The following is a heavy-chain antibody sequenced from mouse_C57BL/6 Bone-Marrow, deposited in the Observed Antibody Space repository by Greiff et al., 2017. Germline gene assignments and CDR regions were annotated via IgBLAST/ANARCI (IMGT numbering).Heavy chain of an antibody. J-gene: IGHJ2*01. CDR3: ARESLYCSDY. Sequence: QVQLQQPGAELVKPGASVKLSCKASGYTFTSSWMHWVKQRPGQGLEWIGNIHPSSGYTKYNQKFKDKATLTADKSSSTAYMQLSSLTYEDSAVYYCARESLYCSDYWGQGTTLTVSS. CDR1: GYTFTSSW. CDR2: IHPSSGYT. V-gene: IGHV1-7*01. D-gene: IGHD1-3*01.